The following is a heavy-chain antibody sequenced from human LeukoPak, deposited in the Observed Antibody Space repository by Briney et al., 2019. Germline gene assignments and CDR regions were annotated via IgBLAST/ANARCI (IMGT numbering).Heavy chain of an antibody. CDR1: GGSISSYY. CDR3: ARVWDIVVVPAAIPTNWFDP. V-gene: IGHV4-59*01. CDR2: MYYSGST. Sequence: PSETLSLTCTVSGGSISSYYWSWIRQPPGKGLEWIGYMYYSGSTNYNPSLKSRVTISVDTSKNQFSLKLSSVTAADTAVYYCARVWDIVVVPAAIPTNWFDPWGQGTLVTVSS. D-gene: IGHD2-2*02. J-gene: IGHJ5*02.